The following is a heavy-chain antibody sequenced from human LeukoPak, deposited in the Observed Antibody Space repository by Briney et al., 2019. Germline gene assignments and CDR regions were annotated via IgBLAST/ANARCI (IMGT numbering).Heavy chain of an antibody. V-gene: IGHV3-21*01. CDR2: ISTTSGNI. Sequence: GGSLRLSCAASGFSFSSYAMNWVRQAPGKGLEWVAAISTTSGNIYYADSVKGRFTISRDNAKNSLYLQMNSLRVEDTALYYCARRAPSHDFDDWGQGTLVTVSS. J-gene: IGHJ4*02. CDR3: ARRAPSHDFDD. CDR1: GFSFSSYA.